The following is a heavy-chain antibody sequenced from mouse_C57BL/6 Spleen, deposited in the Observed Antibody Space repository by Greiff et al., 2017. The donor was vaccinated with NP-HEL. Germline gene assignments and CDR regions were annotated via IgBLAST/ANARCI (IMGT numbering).Heavy chain of an antibody. J-gene: IGHJ3*01. CDR2: ISYDGSN. Sequence: VQLKESGPGLVKPSQSLSLTCSVAGYSITSGYYWNWIRQFPGNKLEWMGYISYDGSNNYNPSLKNRISITRDTSKNQFFMKLNSVTTEDTATVYCAVNLLWSSWFADWGQGTLVTVSA. D-gene: IGHD2-1*01. CDR3: AVNLLWSSWFAD. CDR1: GYSITSGYY. V-gene: IGHV3-6*01.